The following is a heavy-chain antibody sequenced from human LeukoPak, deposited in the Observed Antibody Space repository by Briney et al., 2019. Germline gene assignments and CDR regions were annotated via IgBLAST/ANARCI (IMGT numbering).Heavy chain of an antibody. CDR1: GFTFDDYA. CDR3: ARGFGGDGYNYGDAFDI. Sequence: GRSLRLSCAASGFTFDDYAMHWVRQAPGKGLEWVSGISWNSGSIGYADSVKGRFTISRDNAKNTLNLQMNSLRAEDTAVYYCARGFGGDGYNYGDAFDIWGQGTMVTVSS. V-gene: IGHV3-9*01. CDR2: ISWNSGSI. J-gene: IGHJ3*02. D-gene: IGHD5-24*01.